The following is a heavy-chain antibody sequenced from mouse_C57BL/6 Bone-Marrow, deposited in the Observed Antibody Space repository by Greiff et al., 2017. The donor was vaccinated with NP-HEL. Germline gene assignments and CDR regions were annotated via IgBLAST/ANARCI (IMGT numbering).Heavy chain of an antibody. CDR3: ARGRITTVVAYYFDY. CDR2: IDPSDSYN. CDR1: GYTFTSYW. Sequence: VQLQQPGAELVLPGASVKLSCKASGYTFTSYWMHWVKQRPGQGLEWIGEIDPSDSYNNYNHKFKGKSTLTVDKASSTAYMQRSSLTSEDSAVYYCARGRITTVVAYYFDYWGQGTTLTVSS. V-gene: IGHV1-69*01. J-gene: IGHJ2*01. D-gene: IGHD1-1*01.